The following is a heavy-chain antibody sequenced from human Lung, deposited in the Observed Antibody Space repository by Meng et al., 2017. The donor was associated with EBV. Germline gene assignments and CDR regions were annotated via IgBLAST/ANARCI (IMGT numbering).Heavy chain of an antibody. D-gene: IGHD4-23*01. CDR2: IFYDGSMK. CDR3: AKGKPVDY. J-gene: IGHJ4*02. Sequence: QVQVVESGGGVVQPGRSLGCSCVAFGFAFSDSGMPWVRQAPGKGLEWVAVIFYDGSMKYYGDSVRGRFTISRDNPKNTVYLQMNGLRTEDTALYYCAKGKPVDYWGRGTLVTVSS. CDR1: GFAFSDSG. V-gene: IGHV3-30*18.